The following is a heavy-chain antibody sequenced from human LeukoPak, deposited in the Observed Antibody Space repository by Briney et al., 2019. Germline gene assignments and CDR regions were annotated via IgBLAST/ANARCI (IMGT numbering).Heavy chain of an antibody. D-gene: IGHD3-22*01. CDR3: ARVGFRSPTYYYDSSGYYRRPGYFDY. CDR1: GGSFGGYY. CDR2: INHSGST. Sequence: PSETLSLTCAVYGGSFGGYYWSWIRQPPGKGLEWIGEINHSGSTNYNPSLKSRVTISVDTSKNQFSLKLSSVTAADTAVYYCARVGFRSPTYYYDSSGYYRRPGYFDYWGQGTLVTVSS. V-gene: IGHV4-34*01. J-gene: IGHJ4*02.